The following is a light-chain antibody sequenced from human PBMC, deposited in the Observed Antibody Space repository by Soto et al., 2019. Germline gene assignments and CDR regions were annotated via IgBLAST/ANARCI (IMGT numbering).Light chain of an antibody. CDR3: MQSQQSPPT. V-gene: IGKV2-28*01. CDR1: QSLLQSNGYNY. J-gene: IGKJ1*01. CDR2: FGS. Sequence: DIVMTQSPLSLPVTPGEPASISCSSSQSLLQSNGYNYLDWYLQKPGQSPQLLIYFGSYRASGVPDRFSGSGSGTDFTLKIRRVEAEDVGVYYCMQSQQSPPTFVQGTKVEI.